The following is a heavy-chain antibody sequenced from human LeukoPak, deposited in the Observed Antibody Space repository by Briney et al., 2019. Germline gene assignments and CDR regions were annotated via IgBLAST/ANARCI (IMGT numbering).Heavy chain of an antibody. Sequence: PGRSLRLSCAASGFTFSSYAMHWVRQAPAKGLEWVAVISYDGSNKYYADSVKGRFTISRDNSKNTLYLQMNSLRAEDTAVYYCARDKVVVITYYFDYWGQGTLVTVSS. D-gene: IGHD3-22*01. V-gene: IGHV3-30-3*01. CDR2: ISYDGSNK. CDR1: GFTFSSYA. J-gene: IGHJ4*02. CDR3: ARDKVVVITYYFDY.